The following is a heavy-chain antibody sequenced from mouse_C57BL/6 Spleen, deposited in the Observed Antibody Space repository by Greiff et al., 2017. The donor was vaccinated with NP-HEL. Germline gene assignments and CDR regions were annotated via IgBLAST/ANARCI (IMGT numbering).Heavy chain of an antibody. V-gene: IGHV1-19*01. Sequence: EVQLQQSGPVLVKPGASVKMSCKASGYTFTDYYMNWVKQSHGKSLEWIGVINPYNGGTSYNQKFKGKATLTVDKSSSTAYMELNSLTSEDSAVYYCARSGYDGYLMDYWGQGTSVTVSS. CDR3: ARSGYDGYLMDY. CDR1: GYTFTDYY. J-gene: IGHJ4*01. D-gene: IGHD2-3*01. CDR2: INPYNGGT.